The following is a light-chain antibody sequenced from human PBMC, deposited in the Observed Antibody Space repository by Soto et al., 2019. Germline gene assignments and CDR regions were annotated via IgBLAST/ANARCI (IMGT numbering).Light chain of an antibody. CDR2: GAS. J-gene: IGKJ5*01. CDR1: QSVSSN. CDR3: QQYKDWPLIT. Sequence: EIVMTQYPATLSVSPGERATRSCRASQSVSSNLAWYHQKPGQAPRLLIFGASTRATGIPIRFSGSGSGTEFTLTISSLQSEDFAVYYCQQYKDWPLITFGQGTRLEIK. V-gene: IGKV3-15*01.